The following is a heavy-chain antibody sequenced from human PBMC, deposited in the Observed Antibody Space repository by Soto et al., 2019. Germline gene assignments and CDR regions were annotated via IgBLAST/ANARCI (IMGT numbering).Heavy chain of an antibody. Sequence: GPPVKVSCKASGGTFSSYAISWVRQAPGQGLEWMGGIIPIFGTANYAQKFQGRVTITADESTSTAYMELSSLRSEDTAVYYCARGGSSWYPGGTYYYYGMDVWGQGTTVTVSS. CDR2: IIPIFGTA. CDR1: GGTFSSYA. D-gene: IGHD6-13*01. V-gene: IGHV1-69*13. CDR3: ARGGSSWYPGGTYYYYGMDV. J-gene: IGHJ6*02.